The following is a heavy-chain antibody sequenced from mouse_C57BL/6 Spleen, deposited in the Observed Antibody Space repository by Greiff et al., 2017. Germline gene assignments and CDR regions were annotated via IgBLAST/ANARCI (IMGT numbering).Heavy chain of an antibody. CDR1: GFTFSDYG. CDR3: ANGYYAHWYFDV. CDR2: ISSGSSTI. J-gene: IGHJ1*03. V-gene: IGHV5-17*01. D-gene: IGHD2-3*01. Sequence: DVKLVESGGGLVKPGGSLKLSCAASGFTFSDYGMHWVRQAPEKGLEWVAYISSGSSTIYYADTVKGRFTISRDNAKNTLFLQMTSLRSEDTAMYYCANGYYAHWYFDVWGTGTTVTVSS.